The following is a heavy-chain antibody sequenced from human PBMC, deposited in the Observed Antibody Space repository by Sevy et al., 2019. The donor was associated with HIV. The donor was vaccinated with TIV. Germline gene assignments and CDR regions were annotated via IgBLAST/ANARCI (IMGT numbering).Heavy chain of an antibody. D-gene: IGHD5-12*01. CDR3: VSKRGYNHGPFDY. CDR2: IHYTGGT. Sequence: SETLSLTCTVSGGSISSSDSYWSWIRQPPGKGLEWIGYIHYTGGTYYNPFLKSRVGMSVDTSQRQFSLKLSFLTAADTAVYYCVSKRGYNHGPFDYWGRGTLVTVSS. CDR1: GGSISSSDSY. V-gene: IGHV4-30-4*01. J-gene: IGHJ4*02.